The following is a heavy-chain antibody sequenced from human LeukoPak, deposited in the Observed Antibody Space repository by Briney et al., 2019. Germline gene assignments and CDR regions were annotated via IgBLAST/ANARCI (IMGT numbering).Heavy chain of an antibody. CDR1: GYTFTSYD. CDR2: MNPNSGNT. D-gene: IGHD3-16*01. V-gene: IGHV1-8*01. J-gene: IGHJ4*02. CDR3: ARAILGMGDY. Sequence: GASVKVSCKASGYTFTSYDINWVRQATGQGLERMGWMNPNSGNTGYAQKFQGRVTMTRNTSISTAYMELGSLRSEDTAAYYCARAILGMGDYGGQETLVTVSS.